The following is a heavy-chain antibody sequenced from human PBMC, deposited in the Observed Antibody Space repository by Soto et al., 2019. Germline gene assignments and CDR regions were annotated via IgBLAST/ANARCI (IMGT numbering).Heavy chain of an antibody. J-gene: IGHJ4*02. CDR2: FSDSGST. CDR3: ARGPTTVFYFDY. CDR1: GGSFSGNY. D-gene: IGHD4-17*01. V-gene: IGHV4-34*01. Sequence: SETLSLTCAVYGGSFSGNYWSWVRQPPGKGLEWIGEFSDSGSTNYNPSLKSRVTISVDTSKNQFSLKLSSVTAADTAVYYCARGPTTVFYFDYWGQGTLVTVSS.